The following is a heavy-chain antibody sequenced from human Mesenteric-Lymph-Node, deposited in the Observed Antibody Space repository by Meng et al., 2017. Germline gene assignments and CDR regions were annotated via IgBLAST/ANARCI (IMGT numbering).Heavy chain of an antibody. Sequence: HLYPCGARMVESSETRVLLCGVTGGSFSGHYWSVISHPPGTGLEWIGEINYSGSTDYNPSLKSRVTISVDTSKSQFSLKLSSVTAADTAMYYCARGPLVRGVIHYWGQGTLVTVSS. CDR2: INYSGST. CDR1: GGSFSGHY. D-gene: IGHD3-10*01. J-gene: IGHJ4*02. CDR3: ARGPLVRGVIHY. V-gene: IGHV4-34*01.